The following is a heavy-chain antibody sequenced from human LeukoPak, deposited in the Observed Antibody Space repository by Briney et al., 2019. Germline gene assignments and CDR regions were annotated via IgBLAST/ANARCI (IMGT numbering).Heavy chain of an antibody. CDR2: LSWDGTDK. V-gene: IGHV3-30*01. D-gene: IGHD6-19*01. Sequence: PGRSLRLSCAASGFTFSSYAMHWVRQAPGKGLEWVAVLSWDGTDKNHAASVRGRFTVSRDNSKNTLYLQMNSPRVEDTAVYYCARDIRTSGWYGPDSWGQGTLVTVPS. CDR3: ARDIRTSGWYGPDS. J-gene: IGHJ4*02. CDR1: GFTFSSYA.